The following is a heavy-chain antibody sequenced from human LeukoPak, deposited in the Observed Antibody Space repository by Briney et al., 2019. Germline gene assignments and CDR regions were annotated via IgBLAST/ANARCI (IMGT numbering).Heavy chain of an antibody. CDR2: IKQNGSEV. CDR3: ASTNTLDY. J-gene: IGHJ4*02. CDR1: GFTFSLYW. V-gene: IGHV3-7*05. Sequence: GASLRLSCSASGFTFSLYWMNWVRQAPGKGLEWVANIKQNGSEVNYVDSVKGRFTISRDNAKNSLYLQMNGRRVEDTAVYYCASTNTLDYWGQGTLVTVSS.